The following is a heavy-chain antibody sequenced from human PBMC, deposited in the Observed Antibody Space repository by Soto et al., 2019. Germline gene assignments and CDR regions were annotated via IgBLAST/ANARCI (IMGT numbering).Heavy chain of an antibody. CDR3: ARDQGGSGWYNWFDP. D-gene: IGHD6-19*01. CDR2: ISSSSSYT. V-gene: IGHV3-11*06. Sequence: LRLSCAASGFTFSDYYMSWIRQAPGKGLEWVSYISSSSSYTNYADSVKGRFTISRDNAKNSLYLQMNSLRAEDTAVYYCARDQGGSGWYNWFDPWGQGTLVTVSS. CDR1: GFTFSDYY. J-gene: IGHJ5*02.